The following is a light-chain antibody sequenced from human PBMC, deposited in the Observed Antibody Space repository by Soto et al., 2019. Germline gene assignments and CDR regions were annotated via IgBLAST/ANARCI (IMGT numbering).Light chain of an antibody. CDR1: SSDVGSYNL. J-gene: IGLJ2*01. Sequence: QSVLTQPASVSGSPGQSITTSCIGTSSDVGSYNLVSWYQQHPGKAPKVLIYEVSERPSGVSNRFSGSKSGNTASLTISGLQAEDEAEYYCCSYAGSRTHVLFGGGTKLTVL. CDR2: EVS. CDR3: CSYAGSRTHVL. V-gene: IGLV2-23*02.